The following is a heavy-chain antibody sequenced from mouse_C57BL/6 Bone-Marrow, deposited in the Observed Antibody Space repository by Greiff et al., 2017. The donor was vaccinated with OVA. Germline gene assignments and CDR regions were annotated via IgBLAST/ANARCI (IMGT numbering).Heavy chain of an antibody. CDR2: IRNKANGYTT. V-gene: IGHV7-3*01. D-gene: IGHD2-4*01. J-gene: IGHJ1*03. CDR3: ARSPYDYDWYFDV. CDR1: GFTFTDYY. Sequence: EVKLVESGGGLVQPGGSLSLSCAASGFTFTDYYMSWVRQPPGKALEWLGFIRNKANGYTTEYSASVKGRFTISRDNSQSILYLQMNALRAEDSATYYCARSPYDYDWYFDVWGTGTTVTVSS.